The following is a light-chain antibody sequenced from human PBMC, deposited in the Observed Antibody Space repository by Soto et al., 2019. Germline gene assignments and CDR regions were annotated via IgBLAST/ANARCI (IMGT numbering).Light chain of an antibody. CDR1: QSVSSSY. J-gene: IGKJ1*01. V-gene: IGKV3-20*01. CDR3: QQYGSSQWT. CDR2: GVS. Sequence: EIVLTQSPGTLSLSPGERATLSCRASQSVSSSYFAWYQQKPGQAPRLLIYGVSSRATGIPDRFSGSGSGTDFTLTSSRLEPEDFAVYYCQQYGSSQWTFGQGTKVEIK.